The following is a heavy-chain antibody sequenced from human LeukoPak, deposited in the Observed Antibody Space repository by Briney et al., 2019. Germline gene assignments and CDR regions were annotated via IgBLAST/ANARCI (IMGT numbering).Heavy chain of an antibody. J-gene: IGHJ4*02. D-gene: IGHD2-21*01. V-gene: IGHV1-2*02. CDR1: GYTFTGYY. Sequence: ASVKVSCKASGYTFTGYYMHWVRQAPGQGLEWMGWINPNSGGTNYAQEFQGRVTMTRDTSISTAYMELSRLRSDDTAVYYCASPYCGGDCLGDWGQGTLLTVSS. CDR2: INPNSGGT. CDR3: ASPYCGGDCLGD.